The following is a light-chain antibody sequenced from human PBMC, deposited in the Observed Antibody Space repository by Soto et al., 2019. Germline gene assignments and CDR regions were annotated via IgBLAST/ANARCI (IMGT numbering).Light chain of an antibody. J-gene: IGKJ5*01. CDR1: QSVSSSH. CDR2: AAS. Sequence: EIVLTQSPGTLSLSPGERATLSCRASQSVSSSHLAWYQHKPGQAPRLLIYAASSRATGSPDRFSGGGSGTDFTLTISRLEPEDFAVYYCQQYGTPRSVTFGQGTRLDI. CDR3: QQYGTPRSVT. V-gene: IGKV3-20*01.